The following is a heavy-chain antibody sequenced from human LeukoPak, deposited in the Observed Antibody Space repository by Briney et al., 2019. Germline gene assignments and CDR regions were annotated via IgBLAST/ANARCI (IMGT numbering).Heavy chain of an antibody. V-gene: IGHV3-23*01. J-gene: IGHJ4*02. Sequence: PGGSLRLSCAASGFTFSSYAMSWVRQAPGKGLEWVSAISGSGGSTYYADSMKGRFTISRDNSKNTLYLQMNSLRAEDTAVYYCAKGRVVVVPAAIGYYFDYWGQGTLVTVSS. CDR2: ISGSGGST. D-gene: IGHD2-2*01. CDR3: AKGRVVVVPAAIGYYFDY. CDR1: GFTFSSYA.